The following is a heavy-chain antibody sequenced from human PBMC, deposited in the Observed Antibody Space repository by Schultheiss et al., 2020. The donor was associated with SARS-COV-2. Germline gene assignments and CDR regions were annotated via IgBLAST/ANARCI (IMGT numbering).Heavy chain of an antibody. J-gene: IGHJ5*02. D-gene: IGHD3-22*01. CDR1: GGSVSSGSYY. Sequence: SETLSLTCTVSGGSVSSGSYYWSWIRQPPGKGLEWIGYIYYSGSTNYNPSLKSRITISVDTSKNQFSLKLSSVTAADTAVYYCARVPRSGYYDTSGYYSGWFDPWGQGTLVTVSS. CDR2: IYYSGST. CDR3: ARVPRSGYYDTSGYYSGWFDP. V-gene: IGHV4-61*01.